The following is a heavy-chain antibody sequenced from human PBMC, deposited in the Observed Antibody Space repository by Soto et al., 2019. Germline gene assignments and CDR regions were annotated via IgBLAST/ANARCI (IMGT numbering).Heavy chain of an antibody. CDR3: ARDQLYYNDISGRPLNAFDV. D-gene: IGHD3-22*01. J-gene: IGHJ3*01. V-gene: IGHV3-48*01. CDR1: GFTFRNYG. Sequence: GGSLRLSCAASGFTFRNYGMNWVRQAPGKGLEWVSYIGIGSSTKYYADSVKGRFTISRDNAKNSLYLQMNSLRAEGTAVYYCARDQLYYNDISGRPLNAFDVWGQGTMVTVS. CDR2: IGIGSSTK.